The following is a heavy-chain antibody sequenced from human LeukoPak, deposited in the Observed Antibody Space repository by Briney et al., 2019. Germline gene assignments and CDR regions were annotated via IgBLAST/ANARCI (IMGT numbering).Heavy chain of an antibody. CDR2: IYYSGST. CDR3: ATSGGYIAVAGYFDY. Sequence: SETLSLTCTVSGGSISSGGYYWSWIRQHPGKGLEWIGYIYYSGSTYYNPSLKSRVTISVDTSKNQFSLKLSSVTAADTAVYYCATSGGYIAVAGYFDYWGQGTLVTVSS. J-gene: IGHJ4*02. CDR1: GGSISSGGYY. D-gene: IGHD6-19*01. V-gene: IGHV4-31*03.